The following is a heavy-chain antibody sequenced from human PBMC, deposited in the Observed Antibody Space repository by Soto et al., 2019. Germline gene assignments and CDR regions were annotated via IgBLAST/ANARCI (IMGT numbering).Heavy chain of an antibody. CDR3: VRAAYCGSNCYYYFDS. Sequence: SETLSLTYAVSGGSISSSHYWHWIRQPPGKGLEWIGYISYIGTTSYNSSLKSRVTIAADTSKNQFSLKLSSATAADTAVYYCVRAAYCGSNCYYYFDSWGRGTLVTVS. V-gene: IGHV4-59*11. CDR1: GGSISSSHY. D-gene: IGHD2-21*02. J-gene: IGHJ4*02. CDR2: ISYIGTT.